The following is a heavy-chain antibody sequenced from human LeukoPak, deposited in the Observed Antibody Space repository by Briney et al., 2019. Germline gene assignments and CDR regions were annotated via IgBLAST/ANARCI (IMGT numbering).Heavy chain of an antibody. Sequence: GGSLRLSCAASGFTVSSNYMSWVRQAPGKGLEWVSVIYSGGSTYYADSVKGRFTISRDNSKNTLYLQMNSLRAEDTAVYYCAREGSTSKVAFDIWGQGTMVTVSS. V-gene: IGHV3-66*01. CDR3: AREGSTSKVAFDI. D-gene: IGHD3-10*01. CDR2: IYSGGST. J-gene: IGHJ3*02. CDR1: GFTVSSNY.